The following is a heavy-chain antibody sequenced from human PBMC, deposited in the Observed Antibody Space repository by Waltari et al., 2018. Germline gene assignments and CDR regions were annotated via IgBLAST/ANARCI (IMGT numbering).Heavy chain of an antibody. V-gene: IGHV4-38-2*01. Sequence: QVQLLESGPGLLQPSETLSPTCGVSGYFLNTGSYWGWIRQSPGKGLEWIATIYHEGTTFYNPSLKSRVTISMDTSKNQFSLSLKSVTATDTAVYYCVRQVLGYCTSAACRRLESWGQGTPVTVSP. CDR3: VRQVLGYCTSAACRRLES. J-gene: IGHJ4*02. CDR2: IYHEGTT. D-gene: IGHD2-2*03. CDR1: GYFLNTGSY.